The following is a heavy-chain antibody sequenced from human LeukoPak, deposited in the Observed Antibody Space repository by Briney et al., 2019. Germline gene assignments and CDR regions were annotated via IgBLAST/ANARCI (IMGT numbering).Heavy chain of an antibody. CDR1: GGTFSSYA. J-gene: IGHJ4*02. D-gene: IGHD3-22*01. CDR3: ARVLYYYDSSGYYYAAPFDY. CDR2: IIPIFSTA. V-gene: IGHV1-69*06. Sequence: ASVKVSCKASGGTFSSYAISWVRQAPGQGLEWMGGIIPIFSTANYAQKFQGRVTITADKSTSTAYMELSSLRSEDTAVYYCARVLYYYDSSGYYYAAPFDYWGQGTLVTVSS.